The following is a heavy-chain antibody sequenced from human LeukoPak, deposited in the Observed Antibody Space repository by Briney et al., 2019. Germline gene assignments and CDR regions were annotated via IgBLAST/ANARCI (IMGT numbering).Heavy chain of an antibody. J-gene: IGHJ4*02. Sequence: GGSLRLSCAASEFSFSSYSMNRVRQAPGKGLEWVSSISSSSGYIYYAASVKGRFTISRDNAKNSLYLQMNSLRAEDTAVYYCARDENLYYYDSSGYYYPDYWGQGTLVTVSS. CDR2: ISSSSGYI. D-gene: IGHD3-22*01. CDR1: EFSFSSYS. V-gene: IGHV3-21*04. CDR3: ARDENLYYYDSSGYYYPDY.